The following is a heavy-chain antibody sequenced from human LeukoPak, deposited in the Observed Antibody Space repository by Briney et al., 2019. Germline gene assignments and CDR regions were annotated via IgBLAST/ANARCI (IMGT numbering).Heavy chain of an antibody. CDR2: ISAYNGNT. CDR3: ARLVGATTIDYYYGMDV. CDR1: GYTFTSYG. J-gene: IGHJ6*02. Sequence: GASVKVSCKASGYTFTSYGISWVRQAPGQGLEWMGWISAYNGNTNYAQKLQGRVTMTTDTSTSTAYMEPRSLRSDDTAVYYCARLVGATTIDYYYGMDVWGQGTTVTVSS. V-gene: IGHV1-18*01. D-gene: IGHD1-26*01.